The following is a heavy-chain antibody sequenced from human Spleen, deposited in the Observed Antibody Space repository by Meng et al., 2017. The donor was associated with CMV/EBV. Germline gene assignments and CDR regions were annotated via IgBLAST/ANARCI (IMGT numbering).Heavy chain of an antibody. CDR1: GLTFSACA. D-gene: IGHD3/OR15-3a*01. V-gene: IGHV3-21*01. CDR3: ARAVQSEVAFDI. CDR2: ITGSSSYI. J-gene: IGHJ3*02. Sequence: GESLKISCAASGLTFSACAMNWVRQAPGKGLEWVSSITGSSSYIYYADSVKGRFTISRDNAKNSLYLHMNSLRAEDTAVYYCARAVQSEVAFDIWGQGTLVTVSS.